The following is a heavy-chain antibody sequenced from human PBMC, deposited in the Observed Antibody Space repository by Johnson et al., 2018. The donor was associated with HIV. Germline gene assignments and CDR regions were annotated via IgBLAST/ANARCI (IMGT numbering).Heavy chain of an antibody. CDR1: RFTFSNYG. CDR2: INWNGGST. J-gene: IGHJ3*02. CDR3: ARVGWATSDAFDI. Sequence: VQVLESGGGVVQPGRSLRLSCATSRFTFSNYGMHWVRQAPGKGLEWVSGINWNGGSTGYADSVKGRFTISRDNAKNSMYLQMNSLRAEDTALYYCARVGWATSDAFDIWGQGTMVTVSS. D-gene: IGHD5-12*01. V-gene: IGHV3-20*04.